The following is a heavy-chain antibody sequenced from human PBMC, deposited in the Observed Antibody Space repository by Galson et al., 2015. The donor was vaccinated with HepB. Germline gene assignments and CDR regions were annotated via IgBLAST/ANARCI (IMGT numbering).Heavy chain of an antibody. V-gene: IGHV2-70*04. D-gene: IGHD1-26*01. CDR3: ARMMGSYSGNWFDP. CDR2: LDWDDDK. CDR1: GLPLSSSGMR. Sequence: PALVKPTQTLTLACTLSGLPLSSSGMRVSWIRQPPGKALEWLARLDWDDDKFYNALLKTRLTISKDSSKNQVVLTMTNMDPVDTATYYCARMMGSYSGNWFDPWGQGTLVTVSS. J-gene: IGHJ5*02.